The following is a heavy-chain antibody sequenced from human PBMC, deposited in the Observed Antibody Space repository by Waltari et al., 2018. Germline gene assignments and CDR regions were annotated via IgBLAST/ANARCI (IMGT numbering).Heavy chain of an antibody. CDR1: GGSFSGYY. D-gene: IGHD4-17*01. J-gene: IGHJ4*02. CDR3: ARGMTTVWYYFDY. Sequence: QVQLQQWGAGLLKPSETLSLTCAVYGGSFSGYYWSWIRQPPGKGLEWIGEINHSGSTNYNPSLKSLVAISVDTSKNQFSLKLSSVTAADTAVYYCARGMTTVWYYFDYWGQGTLVTVSS. CDR2: INHSGST. V-gene: IGHV4-34*01.